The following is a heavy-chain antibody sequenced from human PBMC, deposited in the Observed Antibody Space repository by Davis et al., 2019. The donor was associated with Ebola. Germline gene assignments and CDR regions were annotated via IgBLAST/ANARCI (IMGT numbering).Heavy chain of an antibody. V-gene: IGHV4-39*07. CDR3: ARGPSSSYYYYGMDV. D-gene: IGHD6-6*01. CDR2: IFYSGNT. Sequence: MPSETLSLTCTVSGGSISSSSYYWGWIRQPPGKGLEWIGSIFYSGNTYYNPSLKSRVTISVDTSKNQFSLKLSSVTAADTAVYYCARGPSSSYYYYGMDVWGQGTTVTVSS. CDR1: GGSISSSSYY. J-gene: IGHJ6*02.